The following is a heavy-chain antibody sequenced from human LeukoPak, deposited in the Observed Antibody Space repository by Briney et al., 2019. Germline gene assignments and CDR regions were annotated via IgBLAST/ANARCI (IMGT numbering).Heavy chain of an antibody. D-gene: IGHD3-10*02. J-gene: IGHJ5*02. CDR1: GGSISSSSHY. CDR2: IYYSGTT. Sequence: PSETLSLTCTVSGGSISSSSHYWGWIRQPPGQGLEWIGSIYYSGTTAYNPSLKSRVTISVDTSKNQFSLKLSSVTAADTAVYYCVRWQSGSMFHPPWGQGTLVTVSS. CDR3: VRWQSGSMFHPP. V-gene: IGHV4-39*01.